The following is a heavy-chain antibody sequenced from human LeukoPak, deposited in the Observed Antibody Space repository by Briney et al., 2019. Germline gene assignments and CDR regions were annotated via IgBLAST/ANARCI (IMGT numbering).Heavy chain of an antibody. CDR1: GYSISSGYY. J-gene: IGHJ4*02. Sequence: SETLSLTCTVSGYSISSGYYWGWIRQPPGKGLEWIGSIYYSGITYYNPSLKSRVTISVDTSKNQFSLKLSSVTAADTAVYYCARGKRTLQYYYDSSGYYRPYYFDYWGQGTLVTVSS. CDR3: ARGKRTLQYYYDSSGYYRPYYFDY. D-gene: IGHD3-22*01. CDR2: IYYSGIT. V-gene: IGHV4-38-2*02.